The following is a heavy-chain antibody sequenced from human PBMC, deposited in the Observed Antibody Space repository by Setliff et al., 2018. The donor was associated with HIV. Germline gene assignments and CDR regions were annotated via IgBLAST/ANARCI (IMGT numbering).Heavy chain of an antibody. CDR2: INVYNGDT. V-gene: IGHV1-18*01. CDR3: ATDRTQAGISLVRGRLTDPARYPLDY. CDR1: DYPFSNFG. Sequence: ASVKVSCKASDYPFSNFGISWVRQAPGQGLEWMAWINVYNGDTNFAQKFQGRVTMSKDTSTGTAYMELSSLTSDDTSVYYCATDRTQAGISLVRGRLTDPARYPLDYWGQGTLVTVAS. D-gene: IGHD3-10*01. J-gene: IGHJ4*02.